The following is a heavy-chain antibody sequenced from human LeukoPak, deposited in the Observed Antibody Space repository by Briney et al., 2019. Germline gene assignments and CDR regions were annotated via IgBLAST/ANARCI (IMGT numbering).Heavy chain of an antibody. J-gene: IGHJ4*02. CDR1: GFTFSNYN. V-gene: IGHV3-48*01. CDR2: ISSSSGSI. D-gene: IGHD1-26*01. Sequence: GGSLRLSCAASGFTFSNYNMNWVRQAPGRGLEWVSYISSSSGSIYYADSVRGRFTISRDNAKNSLYLQMNSLRAEDTAVYYCGSESRGRYFFDSWGQGPLVTVSS. CDR3: GSESRGRYFFDS.